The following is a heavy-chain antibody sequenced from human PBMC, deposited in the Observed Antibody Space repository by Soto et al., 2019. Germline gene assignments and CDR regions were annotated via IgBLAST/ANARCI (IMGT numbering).Heavy chain of an antibody. CDR1: GGTFSSYA. J-gene: IGHJ3*02. CDR2: IIPIFGTA. V-gene: IGHV1-69*12. D-gene: IGHD2-15*01. Sequence: QVQLVQSGAEVKKPGSSVKVSCKASGGTFSSYAISWVRQAPGQGLEWMGGIIPIFGTANYAQKIQGRVTITADESTSTAYMELSSLRSEDTAVYYCARGAVPPTVVVVAATDAFDIWGQGTMVTVSS. CDR3: ARGAVPPTVVVVAATDAFDI.